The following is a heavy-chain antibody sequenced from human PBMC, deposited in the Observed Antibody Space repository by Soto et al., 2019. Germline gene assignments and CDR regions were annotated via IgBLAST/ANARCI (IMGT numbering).Heavy chain of an antibody. CDR1: GFTFSSYG. J-gene: IGHJ6*03. CDR2: IWYDGSNK. D-gene: IGHD4-4*01. CDR3: ARAISNQSFYYMDV. V-gene: IGHV3-33*01. Sequence: QVQLVESGGGVVQPERSLRLSCAASGFTFSSYGMHWVRQAPGKGLEWVAVIWYDGSNKYYADSVKGRFTISRDNSKNTLYLQMNSLRAEDTAVYYCARAISNQSFYYMDVWGKGTTVTVSS.